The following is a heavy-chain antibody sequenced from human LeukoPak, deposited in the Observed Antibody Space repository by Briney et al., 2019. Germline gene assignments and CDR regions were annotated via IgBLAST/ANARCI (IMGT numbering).Heavy chain of an antibody. CDR1: GFTFTKND. CDR2: IGVGGDT. D-gene: IGHD4-11*01. CDR3: AKAFDYNGLRGEGGSFDC. V-gene: IGHV3-13*01. Sequence: GGSLRLSCVASGFTFTKNDMHWVRQTPKRGLEWVSAIGVGGDTYYADPVKGRFTISRENGKNSVYLQMNSLRAGDTAVYFCAKAFDYNGLRGEGGSFDCWGQGALVTVSS. J-gene: IGHJ4*02.